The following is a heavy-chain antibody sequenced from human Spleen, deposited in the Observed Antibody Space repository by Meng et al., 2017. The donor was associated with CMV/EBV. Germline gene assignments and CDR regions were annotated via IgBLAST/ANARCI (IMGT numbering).Heavy chain of an antibody. J-gene: IGHJ6*02. CDR2: IRYDGSNK. Sequence: GGSLRLSCAASGFTFSNYAMHWVRQAPGKGLEWVAFIRYDGSNKYYADSVKGRFTISRDNSKNTLYLEMNSLRAEESAVYYCAKDTLAAPVYYYYGMDVWGRGTTVTVSS. V-gene: IGHV3-30*02. CDR3: AKDTLAAPVYYYYGMDV. CDR1: GFTFSNYA. D-gene: IGHD6-6*01.